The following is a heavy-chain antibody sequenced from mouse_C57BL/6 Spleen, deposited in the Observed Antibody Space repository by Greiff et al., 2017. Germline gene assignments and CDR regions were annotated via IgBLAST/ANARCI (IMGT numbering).Heavy chain of an antibody. D-gene: IGHD2-4*01. CDR3: AKKNDSDDWFAY. Sequence: QVQLKESGPGLVQPSQSLSITCTVSGFSLTSYGVHWVRQSPGTGLEWLGVIWRGGSTDYNAAFMSRLSITKDNSKSQVFFKMNSLQADDTPIYXWAKKNDSDDWFAYWAQGPLVPVSA. CDR1: GFSLTSYG. V-gene: IGHV2-5*01. CDR2: IWRGGST. J-gene: IGHJ3*01.